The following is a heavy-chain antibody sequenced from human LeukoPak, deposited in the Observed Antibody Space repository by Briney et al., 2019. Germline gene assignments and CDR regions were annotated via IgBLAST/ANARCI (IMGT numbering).Heavy chain of an antibody. CDR1: GFTWSNAW. D-gene: IGHD5-24*01. CDR2: IKSKTDGGTT. J-gene: IGHJ4*02. CDR3: NTVLVEMATITFDY. Sequence: GGSLTLSYEASGFTWSNAWMRWVRQAPGKGLEWVGRIKSKTDGGTTDYAAPVKGRFTISRDDSKNTLYLQMNSLKTEDTAVYYCNTVLVEMATITFDYWGQGTLVTVSS. V-gene: IGHV3-15*01.